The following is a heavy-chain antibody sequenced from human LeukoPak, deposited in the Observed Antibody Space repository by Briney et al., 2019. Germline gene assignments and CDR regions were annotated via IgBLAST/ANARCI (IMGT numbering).Heavy chain of an antibody. CDR3: ARSLPQNYYDSSGDAFDI. CDR1: GGSISSYY. CDR2: IYYSGST. J-gene: IGHJ3*02. D-gene: IGHD3-22*01. V-gene: IGHV4-59*12. Sequence: PSETLSLTCTVSGGSISSYYWSWIRQPPGKGLEWIGYIYYSGSTNYNPSLKSRVTISVDTSKNQFSLKLSSVTAADTAVYYCARSLPQNYYDSSGDAFDIWGQGTMVTVSS.